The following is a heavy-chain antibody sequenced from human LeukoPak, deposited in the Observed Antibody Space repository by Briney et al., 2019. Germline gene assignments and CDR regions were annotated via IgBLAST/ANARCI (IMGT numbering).Heavy chain of an antibody. D-gene: IGHD6-19*01. CDR3: ARVGFGSGWRFDY. Sequence: PSETLSLTCTVPGGSVSSASYSWSWIRQPPGKGLEWLGYIYYSGSTNYNPSLRSRVTISVDTSKNQFSLKLSSVTAADTAVYYCARVGFGSGWRFDYWGQGTLVTVSS. J-gene: IGHJ4*02. V-gene: IGHV4-61*01. CDR1: GGSVSSASYS. CDR2: IYYSGST.